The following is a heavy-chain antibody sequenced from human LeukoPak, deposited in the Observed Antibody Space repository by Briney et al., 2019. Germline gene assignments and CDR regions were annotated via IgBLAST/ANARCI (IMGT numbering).Heavy chain of an antibody. J-gene: IGHJ6*03. V-gene: IGHV3-30-3*01. CDR3: ARGGYYDILTGYSPWYYYYYMDV. Sequence: SGGSLRLSCAASGFTFSSYAMHWVRQAPGKGLEWVAVISYDGSNKYYADSVKGRFTISRGNSKNTLYLQMNSLRAEDTAVYYCARGGYYDILTGYSPWYYYYYMDVGGKGTRVTVPS. CDR2: ISYDGSNK. CDR1: GFTFSSYA. D-gene: IGHD3-9*01.